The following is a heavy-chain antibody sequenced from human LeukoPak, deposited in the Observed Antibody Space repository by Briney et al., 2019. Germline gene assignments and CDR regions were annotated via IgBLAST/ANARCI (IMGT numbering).Heavy chain of an antibody. Sequence: ASETLSLTCTVSGGSISSYHWSWIRQSPGKGLEWIGYIYYSGSTNYNPSLKSRVTISLDTSKNQFSLKLISVTAADTAVYYCARAYGGYSSSPYNWLDPWGQGTLDAVSS. CDR3: ARAYGGYSSSPYNWLDP. D-gene: IGHD6-6*01. CDR1: GGSISSYH. J-gene: IGHJ5*02. V-gene: IGHV4-59*01. CDR2: IYYSGST.